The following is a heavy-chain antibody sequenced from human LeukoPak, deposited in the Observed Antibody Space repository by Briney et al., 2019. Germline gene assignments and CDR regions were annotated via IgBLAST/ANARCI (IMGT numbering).Heavy chain of an antibody. V-gene: IGHV3-33*01. J-gene: IGHJ4*02. CDR2: IWYDGSNK. Sequence: GRSLRLSCAASGLTFSNHGMHWVRQAPGKGLEWVAFIWYDGSNKYYADSVKGRFTISRDNSKNTLYLQMNSLRAEDSAVYYCARELPPLVKYYFDYWGQGTLVTVSS. CDR3: ARELPPLVKYYFDY. D-gene: IGHD1-26*01. CDR1: GLTFSNHG.